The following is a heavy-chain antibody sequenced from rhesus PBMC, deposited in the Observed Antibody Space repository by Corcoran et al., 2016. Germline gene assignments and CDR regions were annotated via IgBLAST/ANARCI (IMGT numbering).Heavy chain of an antibody. V-gene: IGHV4-169*02. Sequence: QLQLQESGPGLVKPSETLSVTCAVSGGSISSSYWSWIRQAPGKWLEWIGYIYGSGSSTNYNPSLKSRVTLSVDTSKNQLSLKLSSVTTADTAVYYCAREGIAAAGTGDYWGQGVLVTVSS. J-gene: IGHJ4*01. D-gene: IGHD6-25*01. CDR2: IYGSGSST. CDR3: AREGIAAAGTGDY. CDR1: GGSISSSY.